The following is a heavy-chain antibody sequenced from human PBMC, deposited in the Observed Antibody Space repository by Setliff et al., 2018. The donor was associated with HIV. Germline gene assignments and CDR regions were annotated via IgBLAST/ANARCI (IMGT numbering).Heavy chain of an antibody. V-gene: IGHV4-59*01. J-gene: IGHJ5*02. CDR2: IYYSGST. CDR1: GGSISSYY. CDR3: ARAGSRGIAAAGTGWFDP. D-gene: IGHD6-13*01. Sequence: PSETLSLTCTVSGGSISSYYWSWIRQPPGKGLEWIGYIYYSGSTNYSPSLKSRVTISVDTSKNQFSLRLSSVTAADTAVYYCARAGSRGIAAAGTGWFDPWGQGTLVTVSS.